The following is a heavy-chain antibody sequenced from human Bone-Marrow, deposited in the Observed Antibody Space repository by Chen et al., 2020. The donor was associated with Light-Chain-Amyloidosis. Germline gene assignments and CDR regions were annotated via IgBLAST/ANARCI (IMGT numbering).Heavy chain of an antibody. Sequence: QVQLLQSGAEVKKPGASVKVSCKASGYSFSSDGISCVRQAPGQGLEWMGWISAYNGTSHFAQNFQGRASLTTATSTSRAYMELRSLRSDDTAVYFYAGAAPVSSTDLDYWVQGTLVTVTS. CDR3: AGAAPVSSTDLDY. J-gene: IGHJ4*02. V-gene: IGHV1-18*04. CDR2: ISAYNGTS. CDR1: GYSFSSDG.